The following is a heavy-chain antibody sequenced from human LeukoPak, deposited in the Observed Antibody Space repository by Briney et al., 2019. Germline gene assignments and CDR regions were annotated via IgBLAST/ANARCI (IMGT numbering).Heavy chain of an antibody. J-gene: IGHJ6*03. V-gene: IGHV3-20*04. CDR3: ARSWVGGSPYYYYYMDV. CDR1: GFTFDDYG. Sequence: GGSLRLSCAASGFTFDDYGMSWVRHAPGKGLEWVSGINWNGGNTGYADSVKGRFTISRDNAKTSLYLQMNSLRAEDTALYYCARSWVGGSPYYYYYMDVWGKGTTVTVSS. CDR2: INWNGGNT. D-gene: IGHD2-15*01.